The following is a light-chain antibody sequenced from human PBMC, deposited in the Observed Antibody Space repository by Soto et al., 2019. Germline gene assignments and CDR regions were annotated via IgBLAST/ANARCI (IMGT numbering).Light chain of an antibody. CDR3: SSYAGIHSVI. CDR1: SSDVGGYDY. CDR2: EVT. J-gene: IGLJ2*01. V-gene: IGLV2-8*01. Sequence: QSVLTQPPSASGSPGQSVTISCTGTSSDVGGYDYVSWYQQQSGKAPKLLIYEVTKRPSGVSDRFSGSKSGNTASLTVSGPQSEDEAAQYCSSYAGIHSVIFGLGTK.